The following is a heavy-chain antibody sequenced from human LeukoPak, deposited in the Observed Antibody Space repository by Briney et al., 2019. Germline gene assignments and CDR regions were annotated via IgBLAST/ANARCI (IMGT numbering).Heavy chain of an antibody. CDR3: ARDCSGGSCYLY. CDR1: GFTFSNYY. V-gene: IGHV3-7*01. Sequence: GGSLRLSCAASGFTFSNYYMSWVRQAPGKGLEWVANIKHDGSEKYYVDSVKGRFTISRDNAKNSLYLQMNSLRAEDTAVYYCARDCSGGSCYLYWGQGTLVTVSS. CDR2: IKHDGSEK. D-gene: IGHD2-15*01. J-gene: IGHJ4*02.